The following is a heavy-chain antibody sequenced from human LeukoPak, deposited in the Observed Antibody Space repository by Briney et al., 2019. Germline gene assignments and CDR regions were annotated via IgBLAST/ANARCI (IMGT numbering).Heavy chain of an antibody. CDR2: ISGSGGST. CDR1: GFTFSSYA. Sequence: PGGSLRLSCAASGFTFSSYAMSWVRQAPGKGLEWVSAISGSGGSTYYADSVKGRFTISRDNSKNTLYLQMNSLRAEDTAVYYCAKSPGIAVAGPSNFDYWGQGTLVTVSS. D-gene: IGHD6-19*01. V-gene: IGHV3-23*01. J-gene: IGHJ4*02. CDR3: AKSPGIAVAGPSNFDY.